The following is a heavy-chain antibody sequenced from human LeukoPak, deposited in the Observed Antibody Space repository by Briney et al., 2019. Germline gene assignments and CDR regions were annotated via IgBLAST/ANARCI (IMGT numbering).Heavy chain of an antibody. CDR2: ISSSGSTI. V-gene: IGHV3-11*01. CDR3: ASMASGSYYGMDV. CDR1: GFTVSDYY. D-gene: IGHD3-10*01. Sequence: GGSQRLSCAASGFTVSDYYMSWIRQAPGKGLEWVSYISSSGSTIYYADSVKGRFTISRDNAKNSLYLQMNSLRAEDTAVYYCASMASGSYYGMDVWGQGTTVTVSS. J-gene: IGHJ6*02.